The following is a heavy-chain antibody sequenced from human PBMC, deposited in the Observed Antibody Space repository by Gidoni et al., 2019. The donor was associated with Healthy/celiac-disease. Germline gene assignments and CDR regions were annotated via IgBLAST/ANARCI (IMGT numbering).Heavy chain of an antibody. J-gene: IGHJ3*02. CDR3: ARGGWFHWDAFDI. CDR1: GFTFSSYA. Sequence: EVQLVESGGGLVQPGGSLRLSCAASGFTFSSYAMHWVRQAPGKGLEYVSTISSNGGATYYANSVKGRFTISRDKSKNTLYLQMGSLRAEDMAVYYCARGGWFHWDAFDIWGQGTMVTVSS. CDR2: ISSNGGAT. D-gene: IGHD3-10*01. V-gene: IGHV3-64*01.